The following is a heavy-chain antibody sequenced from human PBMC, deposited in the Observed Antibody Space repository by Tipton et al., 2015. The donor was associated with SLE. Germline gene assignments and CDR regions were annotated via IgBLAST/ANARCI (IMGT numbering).Heavy chain of an antibody. J-gene: IGHJ4*02. V-gene: IGHV4-34*01. CDR3: ARGLNALNY. Sequence: LSLTCAVYGGSFSGYYWSWIRQPPGKGLEWIGEINHSGSTNYNPSLKSRVTISVDTSKNQFSLKLSSVTAADTAVYYCARGLNALNYWGQGTLVTVSS. CDR1: GGSFSGYY. CDR2: INHSGST.